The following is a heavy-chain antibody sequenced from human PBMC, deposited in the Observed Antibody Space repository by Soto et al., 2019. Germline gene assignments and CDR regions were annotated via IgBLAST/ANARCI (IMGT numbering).Heavy chain of an antibody. D-gene: IGHD3-3*01. J-gene: IGHJ2*01. CDR2: IYWNDDK. CDR1: GFSLSTSGVG. Sequence: QITLKESGPPLVKPTQTLTLTCTFSGFSLSTSGVGVGWIRQPPGKTLEWLALIYWNDDKRYSPSLKSRLTITKDTSKNPVIITMTNMDPVDTATYYCAHSYDFWSGRYFYLWGRGTLVTVSS. CDR3: AHSYDFWSGRYFYL. V-gene: IGHV2-5*01.